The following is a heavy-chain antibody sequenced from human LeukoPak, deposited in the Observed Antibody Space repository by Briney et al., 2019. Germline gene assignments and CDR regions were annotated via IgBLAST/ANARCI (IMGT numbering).Heavy chain of an antibody. CDR1: GGSFSGYY. D-gene: IGHD3-10*01. V-gene: IGHV4-34*01. J-gene: IGHJ6*03. Sequence: SETLSLTCAVYGGSFSGYYWSWIRQPLGKGLEWIGEINHSGSTNYNPSLKSRVTISVDTSKNQFSLKLSSVTAADTAVYYCARHYGSGRGYYYMDVWGKGTTVTVSS. CDR3: ARHYGSGRGYYYMDV. CDR2: INHSGST.